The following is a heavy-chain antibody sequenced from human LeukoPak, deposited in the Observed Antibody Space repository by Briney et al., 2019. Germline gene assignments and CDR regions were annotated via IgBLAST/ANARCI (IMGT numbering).Heavy chain of an antibody. CDR3: ARSDTGTSMSPYYYFGMDV. CDR2: INPNSGGT. V-gene: IGHV1-2*02. D-gene: IGHD5-18*01. CDR1: GYTFSDYY. J-gene: IGHJ6*02. Sequence: ASVKVSCKASGYTFSDYYIHWARQAPGQGLEWMGWINPNSGGTNSAQRFQGRVTMTRDRSISTAYMELSRLRSGDTAVYYCARSDTGTSMSPYYYFGMDVWGQGTTVTVSS.